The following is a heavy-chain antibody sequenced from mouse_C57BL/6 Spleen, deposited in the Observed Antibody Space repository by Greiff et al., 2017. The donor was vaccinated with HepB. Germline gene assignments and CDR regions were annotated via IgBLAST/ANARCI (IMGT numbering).Heavy chain of an antibody. V-gene: IGHV3-6*01. D-gene: IGHD1-1*01. J-gene: IGHJ1*03. CDR3: AREGTTVHWYFDV. CDR1: GYSITSGYY. Sequence: EVKLQESGPGLVKPSQSLSLTCSVTGYSITSGYYWNWIRQFPGNKLEWMGYISYDGSNNYNPSLKNRISITRDTSKNQFFLKLNSVTTEDTATYYCAREGTTVHWYFDVWGTGTTVTVSS. CDR2: ISYDGSN.